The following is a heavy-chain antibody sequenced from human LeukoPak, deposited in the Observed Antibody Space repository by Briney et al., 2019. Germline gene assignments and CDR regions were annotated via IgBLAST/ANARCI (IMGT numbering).Heavy chain of an antibody. D-gene: IGHD3-22*01. CDR3: AREGYYDSSGYYYLDY. CDR2: INPSGTST. Sequence: ASVKVSCKASGYTFTSYYLHWVRQAPGQGLEWMAIINPSGTSTSYAQKFQGRVTMTSDTSTSTVYMELSSLRSEDTAVYYCAREGYYDSSGYYYLDYWGQGTLVTVSS. CDR1: GYTFTSYY. J-gene: IGHJ4*02. V-gene: IGHV1-46*01.